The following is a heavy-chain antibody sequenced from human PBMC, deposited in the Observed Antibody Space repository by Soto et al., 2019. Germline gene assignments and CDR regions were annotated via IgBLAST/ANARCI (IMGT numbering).Heavy chain of an antibody. CDR1: GGTFSSYA. D-gene: IGHD2-2*01. Sequence: QVQLVQSGAEVKKPGSSVKVSCKASGGTFSSYAISWVRQAPGQGLEWMGGIIPIFGTANYAQKFQGRVTITADKSTSTAYMELSSLRSEDTAVYYCASDGDIVVVPAAMADYYYGMDVWGQGTTVTVSS. CDR3: ASDGDIVVVPAAMADYYYGMDV. J-gene: IGHJ6*02. V-gene: IGHV1-69*06. CDR2: IIPIFGTA.